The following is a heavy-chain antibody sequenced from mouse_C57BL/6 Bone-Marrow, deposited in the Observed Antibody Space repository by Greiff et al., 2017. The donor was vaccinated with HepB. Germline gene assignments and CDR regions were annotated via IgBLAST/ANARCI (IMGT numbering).Heavy chain of an antibody. CDR2: IDPEDGDT. CDR3: TRAYGKDY. CDR1: GFNIKDYY. J-gene: IGHJ2*01. V-gene: IGHV14-1*01. Sequence: VQLQQSGAELVRPGASVKLSCTASGFNIKDYYMHWVKQRPEQGLEWIGRIDPEDGDTEYAPKFQGKATITADTSSNTAYLQLSSLTSEDTAVYYCTRAYGKDYWGQGTTLTVSS. D-gene: IGHD2-1*01.